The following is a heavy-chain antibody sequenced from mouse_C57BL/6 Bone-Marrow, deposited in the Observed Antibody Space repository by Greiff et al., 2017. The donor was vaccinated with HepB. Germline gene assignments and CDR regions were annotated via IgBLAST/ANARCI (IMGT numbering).Heavy chain of an antibody. CDR3: TPYSNFFDY. Sequence: VQLQQSGAELVRPGASVKLSCTASGFNIKDYYMHWVKQRPEQGLEWIGRIDPEDGDTEYAPKFQGKAQMTADTSYNTAYLQRSSLTSEDTAVYYCTPYSNFFDYWGQGTTLTVSS. CDR2: IDPEDGDT. V-gene: IGHV14-1*01. D-gene: IGHD2-5*01. J-gene: IGHJ2*01. CDR1: GFNIKDYY.